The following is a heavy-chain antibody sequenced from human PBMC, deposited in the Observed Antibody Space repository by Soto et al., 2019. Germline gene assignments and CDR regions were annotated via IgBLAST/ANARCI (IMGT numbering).Heavy chain of an antibody. D-gene: IGHD1-26*01. CDR1: FFIFENFG. CDR3: AKNQGVELVPLATVDWFDP. J-gene: IGHJ5*02. Sequence: SLRLSCAASFFIFENFGISWVRQSPGKGLEWISSISGSGFKKYYADSVKGRFTISRDNSKSTVYLELNNLSAEDTAVYHCAKNQGVELVPLATVDWFDPWGQGSVVTVSS. V-gene: IGHV3-23*01. CDR2: ISGSGFKK.